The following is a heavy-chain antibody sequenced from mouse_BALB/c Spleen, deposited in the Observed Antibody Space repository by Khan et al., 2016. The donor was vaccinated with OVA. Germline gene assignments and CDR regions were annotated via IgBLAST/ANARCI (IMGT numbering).Heavy chain of an antibody. J-gene: IGHJ1*01. V-gene: IGHV2-2*02. D-gene: IGHD2-13*01. Sequence: QVQLQQPGPGLVQPSQSLSITCTASGFSLTSYGVHWVRQSPGKGLEWLGVIWSGGTTDYNAAFITRLSISKDNSNSHDLFNMNSLQANDTAIYXCARNGDYDHWYFDVWGAGTTVTVSS. CDR2: IWSGGTT. CDR1: GFSLTSYG. CDR3: ARNGDYDHWYFDV.